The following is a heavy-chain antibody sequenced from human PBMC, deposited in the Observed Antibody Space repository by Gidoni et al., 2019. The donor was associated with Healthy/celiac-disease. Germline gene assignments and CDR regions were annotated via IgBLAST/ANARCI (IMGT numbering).Heavy chain of an antibody. V-gene: IGHV3-73*02. D-gene: IGHD2-2*02. CDR2: IRSKANSYAT. CDR1: GFPFSGSA. Sequence: EVQLVESGGGLVQPGGSLKLSCSASGFPFSGSALHWVRQASGKGLEWVGRIRSKANSYATAYAASVKGRFTISRDDSKNTAYLQMNSLKTEDTAVYYCTRHQPIVVVPAAIRGYYYYGMDVWGQGTTVTVSS. CDR3: TRHQPIVVVPAAIRGYYYYGMDV. J-gene: IGHJ6*02.